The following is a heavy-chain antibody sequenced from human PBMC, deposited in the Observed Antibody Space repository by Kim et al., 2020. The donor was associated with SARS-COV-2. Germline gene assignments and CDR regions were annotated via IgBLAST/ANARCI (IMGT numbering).Heavy chain of an antibody. Sequence: GGSLRLSCAASGFTFDDYAMHWVRQAPGKGLEWVSGISWNSGSIGYADSVKGRFTISRDNAKNSLYLQMNSLRDEDTALYYCAKDTLLAEAGLDYWGQGT. D-gene: IGHD6-13*01. J-gene: IGHJ4*02. CDR3: AKDTLLAEAGLDY. CDR1: GFTFDDYA. CDR2: ISWNSGSI. V-gene: IGHV3-9*01.